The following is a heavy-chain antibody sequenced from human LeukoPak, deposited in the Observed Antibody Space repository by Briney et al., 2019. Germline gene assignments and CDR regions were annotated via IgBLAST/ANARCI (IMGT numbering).Heavy chain of an antibody. V-gene: IGHV3-33*01. Sequence: GGSLRLSCAASGFTFRNHGMHWVRQAPGKGLEWVAVTWYDGSNQYYADTVKGRFTISRDNSKNTLYLQMTSLRAEDTAVYYCARDIASVRMDVWGQGTTVTVSS. CDR3: ARDIASVRMDV. CDR2: TWYDGSNQ. J-gene: IGHJ6*02. CDR1: GFTFRNHG. D-gene: IGHD2-15*01.